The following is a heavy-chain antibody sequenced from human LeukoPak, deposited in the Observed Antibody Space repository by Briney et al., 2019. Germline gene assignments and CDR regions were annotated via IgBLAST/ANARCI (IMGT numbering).Heavy chain of an antibody. V-gene: IGHV4-59*08. CDR2: IYYSGST. CDR3: TSGSYYVADASDI. CDR1: GGSISSYY. Sequence: SETLSLTCTVSGGSISSYYWSWIRQPPGKGLEWIGYIYYSGSTNYNPSLRSRVTISVDTSKNQFSLKLSSVTAADTAVYYCTSGSYYVADASDIWGQGTMVTVSS. D-gene: IGHD1-26*01. J-gene: IGHJ3*02.